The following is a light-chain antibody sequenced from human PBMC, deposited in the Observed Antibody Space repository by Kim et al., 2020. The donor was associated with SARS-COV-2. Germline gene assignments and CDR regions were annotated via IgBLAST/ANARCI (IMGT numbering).Light chain of an antibody. Sequence: GGDRLTITRRGSQGSSNELCWYQQKPVKVSKLLTSAPSAYQSGVPARVSGSGSGTDFTLTISSLGPGVVATYYRKKYNGCPWTFGQGTKVEIK. V-gene: IGKV1-27*01. CDR2: APS. CDR1: QGSSNE. J-gene: IGKJ1*01. CDR3: KKYNGCPWT.